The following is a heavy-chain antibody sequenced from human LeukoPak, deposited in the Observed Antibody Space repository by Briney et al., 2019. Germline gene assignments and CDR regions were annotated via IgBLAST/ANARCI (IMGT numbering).Heavy chain of an antibody. CDR1: GGTFDNYA. D-gene: IGHD3-16*02. V-gene: IGHV1-69*05. CDR2: IIPLFVTA. CDR3: ARDGPANNYVWGNYRPPDS. J-gene: IGHJ4*02. Sequence: SVKVSCKASGGTFDNYAVSWVLQAPGQGLEWMGRIIPLFVTANYAQKFQGRVTFTTDEPRNTAYMELSSLRSGDTAVYYCARDGPANNYVWGNYRPPDSWGQGTLVTVSS.